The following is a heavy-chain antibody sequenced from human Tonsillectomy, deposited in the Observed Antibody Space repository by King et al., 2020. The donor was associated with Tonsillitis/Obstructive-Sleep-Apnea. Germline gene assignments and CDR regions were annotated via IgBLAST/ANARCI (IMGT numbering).Heavy chain of an antibody. CDR1: GFTFSDYY. D-gene: IGHD1-26*01. CDR2: ISSGSSFT. V-gene: IGHV3-11*06. J-gene: IGHJ4*02. Sequence: VQLVESGGGLVKPGGSLRLSCEASGFTFSDYYMSWIRQAPGKGLEWVSYISSGSSFTNYADSVKGRFTISRHNAKKSLYLQMNNLRAEDTAVYYCARTKDSGNFPTAWFDFWGPGTLVTVSS. CDR3: ARTKDSGNFPTAWFDF.